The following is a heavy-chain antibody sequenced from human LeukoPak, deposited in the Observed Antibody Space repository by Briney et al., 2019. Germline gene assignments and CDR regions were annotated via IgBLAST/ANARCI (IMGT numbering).Heavy chain of an antibody. V-gene: IGHV3-72*01. CDR2: IRRKANSYTT. CDR3: ARDFRAPAEY. CDR1: GFTFSDHY. J-gene: IGHJ4*02. D-gene: IGHD3-10*01. Sequence: GGSLRLSCAASGFTFSDHYMDWVRQVPGKGLEWVGRIRRKANSYTTEYAASVKGRFTISRDDSKNSLYLQMNSLRAEDTAVYYCARDFRAPAEYWGQGTLVTVSS.